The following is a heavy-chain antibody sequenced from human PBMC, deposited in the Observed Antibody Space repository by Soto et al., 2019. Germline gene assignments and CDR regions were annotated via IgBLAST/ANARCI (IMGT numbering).Heavy chain of an antibody. J-gene: IGHJ5*02. Sequence: GGSLRLSCAASGFTFSDYYMAWIRQAPGKGLEWVSYITGNDNTIYYADSVKGRFTISRDNAKNSLSLQMNSLRAEDTAVYYCARGAYSSGWYWFDPWGQGTLVT. D-gene: IGHD6-19*01. V-gene: IGHV3-11*01. CDR1: GFTFSDYY. CDR3: ARGAYSSGWYWFDP. CDR2: ITGNDNTI.